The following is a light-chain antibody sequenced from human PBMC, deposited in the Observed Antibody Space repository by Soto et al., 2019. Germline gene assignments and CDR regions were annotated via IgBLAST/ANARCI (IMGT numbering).Light chain of an antibody. CDR1: QSVSSY. CDR3: QQRSNWLT. V-gene: IGKV3-11*01. Sequence: EIVLTQSPATLSLSPGERATLSCRASQSVSSYLAWYQQKPGQAPRLLIYDASNRATGIPARFSGSGSGTDFTITISSLEAEDFAFYYYQQRSNWLTFGGGTKVEIK. CDR2: DAS. J-gene: IGKJ4*01.